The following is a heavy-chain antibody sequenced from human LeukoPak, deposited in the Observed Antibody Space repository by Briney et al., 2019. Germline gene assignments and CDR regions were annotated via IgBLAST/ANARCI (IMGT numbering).Heavy chain of an antibody. J-gene: IGHJ4*02. CDR1: GFTFSSYA. D-gene: IGHD1-26*01. CDR2: ISGSGGST. Sequence: PGGSPRLSCAASGFTFSSYAMSWVRQAPGKGLEGVSTISGSGGSTYYADSVKGRFTISRDNSKNTLYLQMNSLRAEDTAVYYCAKVVGATTRGYFDYWGQGTLVTVSS. V-gene: IGHV3-23*01. CDR3: AKVVGATTRGYFDY.